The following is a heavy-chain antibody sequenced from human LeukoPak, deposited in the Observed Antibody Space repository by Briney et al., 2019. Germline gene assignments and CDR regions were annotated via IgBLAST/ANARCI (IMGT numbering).Heavy chain of an antibody. Sequence: PGGSLRLSCAASGFTFSSYAMSWVRQAPGKGLGWVSGISGSDGSTYYADSVKGRFTISRDYSKNTLYVQMNSLRAEDTAVYYCAKARGFCSGGSCYNPFDPWGQGTLVTVSS. CDR3: AKARGFCSGGSCYNPFDP. CDR2: ISGSDGST. D-gene: IGHD2-15*01. V-gene: IGHV3-23*01. CDR1: GFTFSSYA. J-gene: IGHJ5*02.